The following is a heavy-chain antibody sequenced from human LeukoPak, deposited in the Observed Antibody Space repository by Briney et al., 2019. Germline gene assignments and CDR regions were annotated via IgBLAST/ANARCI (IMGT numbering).Heavy chain of an antibody. CDR3: ARDSYYYDSSGYPYYYYYMDV. CDR1: GGSLSSYY. Sequence: SETLSLTRTVSGGSLSSYYWSWIRHPPRMGLQWFGYIYYSGRTHYTPPLKSRGTISVDTSENQFSLKLSSVTAADTAVYYCARDSYYYDSSGYPYYYYYMDVWGKGTTVTVSS. J-gene: IGHJ6*03. V-gene: IGHV4-59*01. CDR2: IYYSGRT. D-gene: IGHD3-22*01.